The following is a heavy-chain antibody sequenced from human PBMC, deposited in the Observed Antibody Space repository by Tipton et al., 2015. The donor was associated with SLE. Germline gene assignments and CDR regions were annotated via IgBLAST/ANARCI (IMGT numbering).Heavy chain of an antibody. J-gene: IGHJ4*02. Sequence: SLRLSCAASGFNFDDYGMSWVRQAPGKGLEWVSGINWNGYYTGYADSVKGRFTISRDSAKKSLYLQMNSLRAEDTAFYYCARVGDGDQFDSSGFRSFFDNWGQGALVTVSS. CDR2: INWNGYYT. CDR3: ARVGDGDQFDSSGFRSFFDN. V-gene: IGHV3-20*04. D-gene: IGHD3-22*01. CDR1: GFNFDDYG.